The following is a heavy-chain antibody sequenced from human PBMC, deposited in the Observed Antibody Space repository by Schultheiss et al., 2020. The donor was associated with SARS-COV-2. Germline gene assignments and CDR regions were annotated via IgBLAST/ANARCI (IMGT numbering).Heavy chain of an antibody. CDR3: ARHSSGPDY. Sequence: SETLSLTCAVYGGTFSGYYWSWIRQPPGKGLEWIGEINHSGSTNYNPSLKSRVTISVDTSKNQFSLKLSSVTAADTAVYYCARHSSGPDYWGQGTLVTVSS. D-gene: IGHD6-19*01. J-gene: IGHJ4*02. CDR1: GGTFSGYY. V-gene: IGHV4-34*01. CDR2: INHSGST.